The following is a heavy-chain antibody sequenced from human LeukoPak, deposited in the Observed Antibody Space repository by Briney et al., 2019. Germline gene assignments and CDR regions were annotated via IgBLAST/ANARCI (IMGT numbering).Heavy chain of an antibody. CDR3: ARDYGDYGFDY. V-gene: IGHV1-2*02. D-gene: IGHD4-17*01. CDR2: INPNSGGT. J-gene: IGHJ4*02. Sequence: ASVKVSCKASGYTFTGYYMHWARQAPGQGLEWMGWINPNSGGTDYAQKFQGRVTMTRDTSISTAYMELSRLRSDDTAVYYCARDYGDYGFDYWGQGTLVTVSS. CDR1: GYTFTGYY.